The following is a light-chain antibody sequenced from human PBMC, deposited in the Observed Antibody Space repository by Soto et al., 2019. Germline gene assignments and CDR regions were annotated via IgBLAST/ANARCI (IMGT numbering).Light chain of an antibody. V-gene: IGKV3-20*01. CDR2: GAS. CDR1: QSITNNY. Sequence: EVVLTQSPATLSLSPGERATLSCRASQSITNNYLAWFKQKPGQAPRLLIYGASSRATGIPDRFSGSGSGTDFTLTISRLEPEEFAVYYCQQYGSSPWTFGQGTKVEIK. J-gene: IGKJ1*01. CDR3: QQYGSSPWT.